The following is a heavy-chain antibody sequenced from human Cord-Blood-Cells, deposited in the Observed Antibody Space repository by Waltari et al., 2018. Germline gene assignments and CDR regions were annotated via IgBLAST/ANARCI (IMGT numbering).Heavy chain of an antibody. V-gene: IGHV2-26*01. CDR2: IFSNDEK. CDR1: GFSLSNARMG. D-gene: IGHD6-13*01. CDR3: ARIRIAAAGYWYFDL. Sequence: QVTLKESGPVLVKPTETLTLTCTVSGFSLSNARMGASWLRQPPGKALEWLAHIFSNDEKSYSTSLKSRLTISKDTSKSQVVLTMTNMDPVDTATYYCARIRIAAAGYWYFDLWGRGTLVTVSS. J-gene: IGHJ2*01.